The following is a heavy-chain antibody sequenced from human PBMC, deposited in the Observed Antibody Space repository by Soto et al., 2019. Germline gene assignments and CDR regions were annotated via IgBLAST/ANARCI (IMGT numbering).Heavy chain of an antibody. J-gene: IGHJ4*02. CDR2: ISYDGSNK. D-gene: IGHD3-10*01. CDR3: AKDQSYYGSGSAFKYYFDY. Sequence: GGSLRLSCAASGFTFSTYGMHWVRQAPGKGLEWVAVISYDGSNKYYADSVQGRFTISRDNSKNTLYLQMNSLRAEDTAVYYCAKDQSYYGSGSAFKYYFDYWGQGTLVTVSS. V-gene: IGHV3-30*18. CDR1: GFTFSTYG.